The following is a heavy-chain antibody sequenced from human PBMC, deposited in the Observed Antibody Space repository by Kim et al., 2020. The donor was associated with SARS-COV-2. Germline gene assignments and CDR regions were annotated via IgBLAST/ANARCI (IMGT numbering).Heavy chain of an antibody. V-gene: IGHV3-21*01. CDR2: ISSSSSYI. CDR3: ARVKWSPLSYYYDSSGQGNFDY. Sequence: GGSLRLSCAASGFTFSSYSMNWVRQAPGKGLEWVSSISSSSSYIYYADSVKGRFTISRDNAKNSLYLQMNSLRAEDTAVYYCARVKWSPLSYYYDSSGQGNFDYWGQGTLVTVSS. D-gene: IGHD3-22*01. J-gene: IGHJ4*02. CDR1: GFTFSSYS.